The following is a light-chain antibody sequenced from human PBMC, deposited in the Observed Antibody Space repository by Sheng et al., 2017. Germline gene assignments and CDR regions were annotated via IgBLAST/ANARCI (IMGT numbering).Light chain of an antibody. Sequence: DIQMTQSPSSLSASVGDRVSITCRASQGISNYLAWYQQKPGKVPKVLIYDASTLQSGVPSRFSGSGSGTDFTLTISSLQPEDVATYYCQKYNSAPYTFVQGTKLEIK. CDR2: DAS. CDR3: QKYNSAPYT. J-gene: IGKJ2*01. V-gene: IGKV1-27*01. CDR1: QGISNY.